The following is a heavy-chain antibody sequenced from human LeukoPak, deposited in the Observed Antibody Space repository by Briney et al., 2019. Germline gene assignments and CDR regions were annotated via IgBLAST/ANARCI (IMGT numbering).Heavy chain of an antibody. CDR1: ELNLKTHA. J-gene: IGHJ4*02. Sequence: GTSLRLSCVVSELNLKTHAMHWFRQAPGKGLEWVAGLSFDASGRNYADSVKGRFTISRDNSKNTLYLQMHSLSPEDTAVYFCARDLQEISSFYFDYWGQGSLVTVSS. V-gene: IGHV3-30*04. CDR3: ARDLQEISSFYFDY. CDR2: LSFDASGR. D-gene: IGHD3-16*02.